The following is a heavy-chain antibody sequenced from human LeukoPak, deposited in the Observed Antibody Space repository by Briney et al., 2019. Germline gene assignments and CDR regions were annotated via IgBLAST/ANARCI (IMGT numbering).Heavy chain of an antibody. J-gene: IGHJ6*03. CDR1: GGSISSYY. D-gene: IGHD6-6*01. V-gene: IGHV4-59*01. CDR2: ISYSGST. Sequence: SETLSLTCTVSGGSISSYYWSRIRQPPGKGLEWIGYISYSGSTNYNPSLKSRVAISVDTSKSQFSLKLSSVTAADTAIYYCASGIVPDYYYYYMDVWGKGTTVTVSS. CDR3: ASGIVPDYYYYYMDV.